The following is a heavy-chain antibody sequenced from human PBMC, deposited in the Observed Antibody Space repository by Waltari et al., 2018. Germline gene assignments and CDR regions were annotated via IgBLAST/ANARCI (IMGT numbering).Heavy chain of an antibody. CDR1: GFTFDDYA. CDR2: ISWDGVST. V-gene: IGHV3-43D*04. CDR3: AKAMTTGTFATFDI. Sequence: EVQLVESGGVVVQPGGSMRLSCAASGFTFDDYAMHWVRQAPGKGPVWVSVISWDGVSTNYADFVKCRFTISRDNSKNSLYLQMNSLRAEDTALYYCAKAMTTGTFATFDIWGQGTMVTVSS. D-gene: IGHD4-17*01. J-gene: IGHJ3*02.